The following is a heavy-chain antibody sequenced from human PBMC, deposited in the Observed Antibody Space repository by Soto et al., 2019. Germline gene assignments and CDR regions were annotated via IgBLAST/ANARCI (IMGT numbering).Heavy chain of an antibody. D-gene: IGHD1-26*01. CDR3: ARGGSKVGRSYYYYGMDV. CDR1: GYTFTSYD. J-gene: IGHJ6*02. V-gene: IGHV1-8*01. Sequence: RASVKVSCKASGYTFTSYDINWVRQATGQGLEWMGWMNPNSGNTGYAQKFQGRVTMTRNTSISTAYMELSSLRSEDTAVYYCARGGSKVGRSYYYYGMDVWGQGTTVTVSS. CDR2: MNPNSGNT.